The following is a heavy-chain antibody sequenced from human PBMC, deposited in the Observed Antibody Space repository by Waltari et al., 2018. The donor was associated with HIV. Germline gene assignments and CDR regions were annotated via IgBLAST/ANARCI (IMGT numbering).Heavy chain of an antibody. Sequence: QVQLVQAGAEVKKPGASVKVSCKASGYTFTSYAMHWVRQAPGQRLEWMGWINAGNVTTEYSQKFQVRVTITSDSSASPAYMELSSLRSEDTAVYYCASGSWVSLAGTLDYWGQGTLVTVSS. J-gene: IGHJ4*02. CDR2: INAGNVTT. CDR3: ASGSWVSLAGTLDY. D-gene: IGHD6-19*01. V-gene: IGHV1-3*01. CDR1: GYTFTSYA.